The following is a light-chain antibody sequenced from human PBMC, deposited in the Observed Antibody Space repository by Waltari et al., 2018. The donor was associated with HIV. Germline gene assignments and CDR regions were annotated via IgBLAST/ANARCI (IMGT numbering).Light chain of an antibody. CDR3: QQENNWPPAWT. CDR1: ESVNSD. Sequence: EIVMTQSPVTLSASPGERVTLSCRASESVNSDLAWYQQKPGQAPRLLIHGASTRATGIPPRFSGSGSETQFTLTISSLQSEDCAVYYCQQENNWPPAWTFGRGTRVEI. CDR2: GAS. V-gene: IGKV3-15*01. J-gene: IGKJ1*01.